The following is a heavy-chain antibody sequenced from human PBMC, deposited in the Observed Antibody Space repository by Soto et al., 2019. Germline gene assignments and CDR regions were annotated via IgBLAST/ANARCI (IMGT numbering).Heavy chain of an antibody. CDR3: AKDITVADHYFDY. V-gene: IGHV3-23*01. CDR2: ISGSGGST. J-gene: IGHJ4*02. D-gene: IGHD6-19*01. Sequence: EVQLLESGGGLVQPGGSLRLSCAASGFTFSSYAMSWVRQAPGKGLEWVSAISGSGGSTYYADSVKGRFTISRDNSKNTLSLQMNSLRAEDTAVYYCAKDITVADHYFDYWGQGTLVTVSS. CDR1: GFTFSSYA.